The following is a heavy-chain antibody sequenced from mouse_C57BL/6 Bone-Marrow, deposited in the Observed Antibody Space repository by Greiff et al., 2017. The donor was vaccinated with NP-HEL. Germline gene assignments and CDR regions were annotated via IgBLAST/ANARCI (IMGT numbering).Heavy chain of an antibody. Sequence: EVKLVESGGGLVQPGGSMKLSCVASGFTFSNYWMNWVRQSPEKGLEWVAQIRLKSDNYATHYAESVKGRFTISRDDSKSSVYLQMNNLRAEDTGIYYCTGNGSRYFDVWGTGTTVTVSS. CDR2: IRLKSDNYAT. J-gene: IGHJ1*03. CDR3: TGNGSRYFDV. V-gene: IGHV6-3*01. CDR1: GFTFSNYW. D-gene: IGHD2-2*01.